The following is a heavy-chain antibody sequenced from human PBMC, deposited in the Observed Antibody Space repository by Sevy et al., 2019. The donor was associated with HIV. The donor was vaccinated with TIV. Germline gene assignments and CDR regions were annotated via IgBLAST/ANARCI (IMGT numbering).Heavy chain of an antibody. Sequence: GGSLRLSCTASGFTFSSNAMFWVRQAPGKGLEWVAVIWYDESNKFHADSVKGRFTISRDNAKNTLYLQMNSLRAEDTAVYYCARGVATKYYYHYGMDVWGQGTTVTVSS. CDR1: GFTFSSNA. CDR3: ARGVATKYYYHYGMDV. D-gene: IGHD5-12*01. J-gene: IGHJ6*02. CDR2: IWYDESNK. V-gene: IGHV3-33*01.